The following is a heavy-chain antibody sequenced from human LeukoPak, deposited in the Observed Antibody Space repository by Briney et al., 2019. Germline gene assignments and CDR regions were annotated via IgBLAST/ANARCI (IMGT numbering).Heavy chain of an antibody. CDR1: GYTFTSYY. Sequence: ASVKVSCKASGYTFTSYYMHWVRQAPGQGLEWMGWINPNSGGTNYAQKFQGRVTMTRDTSISTAYMELSRLRSDDTAVYYCARDLWDCGGDCYSDYWGQGTLVTVSS. J-gene: IGHJ4*02. CDR3: ARDLWDCGGDCYSDY. CDR2: INPNSGGT. D-gene: IGHD2-21*01. V-gene: IGHV1-2*02.